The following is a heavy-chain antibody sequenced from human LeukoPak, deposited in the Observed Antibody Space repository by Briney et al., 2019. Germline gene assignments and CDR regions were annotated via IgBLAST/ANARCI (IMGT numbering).Heavy chain of an antibody. CDR3: ARGTTSRALDVSDI. Sequence: GGSLRLSCAASGFTFSSYNMNWVRQAPGKGQEWVSSISSSSSYIYHADSVKGRFTISRDNAKNSLYLQMNSLRAEDTAMYYCARGTTSRALDVSDIWGQGTMVIVSS. V-gene: IGHV3-21*01. J-gene: IGHJ3*02. CDR2: ISSSSSYI. D-gene: IGHD1-7*01. CDR1: GFTFSSYN.